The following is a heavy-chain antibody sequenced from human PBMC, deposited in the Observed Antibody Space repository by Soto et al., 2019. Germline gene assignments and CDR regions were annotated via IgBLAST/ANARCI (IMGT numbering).Heavy chain of an antibody. D-gene: IGHD2-15*01. V-gene: IGHV1-69*13. J-gene: IGHJ5*02. CDR2: IIPIFGTA. CDR1: GGTFSSYA. Sequence: SVKVSCKASGGTFSSYAISWVRQAPGQGLEWMGGIIPIFGTANYAQKFQGRVTITADESTSTAYMELSSLRSEDTAVYYCASGVRLCGGSCPRGYWFDPWGQGTLVTVSS. CDR3: ASGVRLCGGSCPRGYWFDP.